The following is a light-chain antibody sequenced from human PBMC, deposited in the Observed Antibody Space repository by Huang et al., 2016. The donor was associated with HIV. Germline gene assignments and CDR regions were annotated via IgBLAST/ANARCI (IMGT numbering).Light chain of an antibody. J-gene: IGKJ1*01. CDR1: HGISSY. CDR3: QQLNSYPRT. CDR2: AAS. V-gene: IGKV1-9*01. Sequence: IQLTQSPSSLSASVGDRGTITCRASHGISSYLAWYQQKPGKAPKLLIYAASTLQSGVPSRLSGSGSGTDFTLTISSLQPEDFATYYCQQLNSYPRTFGQGTKVEIK.